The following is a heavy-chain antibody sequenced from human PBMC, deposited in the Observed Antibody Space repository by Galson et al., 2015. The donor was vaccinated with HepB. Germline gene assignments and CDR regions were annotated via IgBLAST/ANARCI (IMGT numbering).Heavy chain of an antibody. D-gene: IGHD3-10*01. Sequence: SLRLSCAASGFTLSSFGIHWVRQAPGKGLEWVALIWYDGSNQYYADSVKGRFTISRDNSKNTLYLQMNSLRADDTAVYYCARELLWFEKLNYFDYWGQGTLVTVSS. CDR1: GFTLSSFG. V-gene: IGHV3-33*01. J-gene: IGHJ4*02. CDR3: ARELLWFEKLNYFDY. CDR2: IWYDGSNQ.